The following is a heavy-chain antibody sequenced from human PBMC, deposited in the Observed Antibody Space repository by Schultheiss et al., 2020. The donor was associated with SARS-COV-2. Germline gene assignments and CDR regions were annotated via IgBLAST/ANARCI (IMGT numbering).Heavy chain of an antibody. Sequence: GGSLRLSCAASGFTFSSYAMHWVRQAPGKGLVWVSRINSDGSSTSYADSVKGRFTISRDNAKNTLYLQMNSLRAEDTAVYYCARAPLYDYVWRWNYWGQGTLVTVSS. CDR2: INSDGSST. V-gene: IGHV3-74*01. CDR1: GFTFSSYA. CDR3: ARAPLYDYVWRWNY. D-gene: IGHD3-16*01. J-gene: IGHJ4*02.